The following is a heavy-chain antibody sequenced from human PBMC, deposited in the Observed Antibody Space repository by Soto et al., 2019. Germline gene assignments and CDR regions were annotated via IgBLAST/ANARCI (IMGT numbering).Heavy chain of an antibody. V-gene: IGHV4-4*02. D-gene: IGHD1-1*01. Sequence: QVQLQESGPGLAKPSGTLSLTCAVSGDSICSGLWWNWLRLPPGKGLVWIGEMYHSGSTNSNPSLKIRVTVSVDQSKNQFSLELRSVTAADPAVYYCATSTWYKIDHWGQGTLVTVSS. CDR1: GDSICSGLW. J-gene: IGHJ5*02. CDR2: MYHSGST. CDR3: ATSTWYKIDH.